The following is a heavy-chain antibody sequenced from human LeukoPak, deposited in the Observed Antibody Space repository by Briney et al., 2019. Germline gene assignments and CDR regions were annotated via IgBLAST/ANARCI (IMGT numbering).Heavy chain of an antibody. CDR3: ARDLDSGSYSGYYYYGMDV. CDR2: INPSGGST. D-gene: IGHD1-26*01. J-gene: IGHJ6*02. CDR1: GYTFTSYY. V-gene: IGHV1-46*01. Sequence: ASVKVSCKASGYTFTSYYMHWVRQAPGQGLEWMGIINPSGGSTSYAQKFQGRVTMTRDTSTSTVYMELSSLRSEDTAVYYCARDLDSGSYSGYYYYGMDVWGQGTTVTVSS.